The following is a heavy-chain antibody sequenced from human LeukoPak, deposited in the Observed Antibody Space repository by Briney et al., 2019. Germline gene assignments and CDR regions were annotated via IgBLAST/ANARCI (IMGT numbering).Heavy chain of an antibody. J-gene: IGHJ3*02. CDR1: GFTFSSYW. CDR3: ARTSTGNAIDM. CDR2: INSDGTST. V-gene: IGHV3-74*01. Sequence: PGGSLRLSCAASGFTFSSYWMHWVRQAPGKGLVWVSRINSDGTSTSHADSVKGRLTISRDNAKNTLYLQMNSLRVEDTAVYYCARTSTGNAIDMWGQGTMFTVSS. D-gene: IGHD1-1*01.